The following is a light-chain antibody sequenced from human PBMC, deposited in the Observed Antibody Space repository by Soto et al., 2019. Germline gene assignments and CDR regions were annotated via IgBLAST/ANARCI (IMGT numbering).Light chain of an antibody. CDR1: RTDVGGYDY. CDR3: NSFTTTNTYV. V-gene: IGLV2-14*03. Sequence: QSALTQPASVSGSPGQSIAISCTGVRTDVGGYDYVSWYQQHPGQAPRLLIYDVYSRPSGVSDRFSGSKSGNTASLTISGLQAEDEADYYCNSFTTTNTYVFGTGTKVTVL. J-gene: IGLJ1*01. CDR2: DVY.